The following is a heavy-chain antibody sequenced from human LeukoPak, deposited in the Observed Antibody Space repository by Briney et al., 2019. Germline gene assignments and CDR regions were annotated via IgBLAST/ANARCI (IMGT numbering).Heavy chain of an antibody. CDR1: GGSISSYY. CDR2: IYYSGST. CDR3: ARSVVGATIDP. V-gene: IGHV4-59*08. J-gene: IGHJ5*02. Sequence: NPSETLSLTCTVSGGSISSYYWSWIRQPPGKGPEWIGYIYYSGSTNYNPSLKSRVTISVDTSKNQFSLKLSSVTAADTAVYYCARSVVGATIDPWGQGTLVTVSS. D-gene: IGHD1-26*01.